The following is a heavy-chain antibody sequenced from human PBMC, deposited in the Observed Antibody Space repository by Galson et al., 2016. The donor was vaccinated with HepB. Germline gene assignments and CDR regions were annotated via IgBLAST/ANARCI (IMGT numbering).Heavy chain of an antibody. CDR2: IIPLFGTT. J-gene: IGHJ5*02. V-gene: IGHV1-69*13. D-gene: IGHD4-11*01. CDR1: GDTFNNYA. CDR3: ARDAVAIDYSDYSGAGAYNWFDP. Sequence: SVKVSCKASGDTFNNYAITWVRQAPGQGLEWMGGIIPLFGTTNYAQRFQGRVTITADESTRTAYMELSSLRSEDTAVYYCARDAVAIDYSDYSGAGAYNWFDPWGQGTLVTGSS.